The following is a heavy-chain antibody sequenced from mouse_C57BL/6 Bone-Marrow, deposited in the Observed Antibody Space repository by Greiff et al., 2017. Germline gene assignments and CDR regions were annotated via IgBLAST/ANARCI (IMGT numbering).Heavy chain of an antibody. CDR2: IRNKANNHAT. Sequence: EVKLQESGGGLVQPGGSMKLSCAASGFTFSDAWMDWVRQSPEQGLEWVAEIRNKANNHATYYAESVKGRFTISRDDSKSSVYLQMDSLRAEDTGIYYCTRLTGTGWFAYWGQGTLVTVSA. D-gene: IGHD4-1*01. CDR1: GFTFSDAW. J-gene: IGHJ3*01. CDR3: TRLTGTGWFAY. V-gene: IGHV6-6*01.